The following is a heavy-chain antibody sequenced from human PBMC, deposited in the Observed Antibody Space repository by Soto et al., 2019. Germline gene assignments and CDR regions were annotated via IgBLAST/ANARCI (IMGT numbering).Heavy chain of an antibody. Sequence: EVHLLEFGGGLVQPGGSLRLSCAASGFTFSNYAMNWVRQAPGKGLGWVSGITGSSGRTFYADSVKGRFTISRDNAKNTVYLQMNSVRADDTAVYYCAKEYTSTSRGSFDSWGQGALVTVSS. J-gene: IGHJ4*02. V-gene: IGHV3-23*01. CDR1: GFTFSNYA. D-gene: IGHD1-26*01. CDR2: ITGSSGRT. CDR3: AKEYTSTSRGSFDS.